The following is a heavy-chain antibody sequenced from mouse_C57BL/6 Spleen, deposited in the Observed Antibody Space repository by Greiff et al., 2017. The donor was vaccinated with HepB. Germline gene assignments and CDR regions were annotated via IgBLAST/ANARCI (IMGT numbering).Heavy chain of an antibody. CDR1: GFTFSNYW. V-gene: IGHV6-3*01. CDR2: IRLKSDNYAT. Sequence: EVKLMESGGGLVQPGGSMKLSCDASGFTFSNYWMNWVRQSPEKGLEWFAQIRLKSDNYATHYAESVKGRFTISRDDSKSSVYLQMNNLRAEDTGFYYCTSTMVTTSYWYFDVWGTGTAVTVSS. J-gene: IGHJ1*03. CDR3: TSTMVTTSYWYFDV. D-gene: IGHD2-1*01.